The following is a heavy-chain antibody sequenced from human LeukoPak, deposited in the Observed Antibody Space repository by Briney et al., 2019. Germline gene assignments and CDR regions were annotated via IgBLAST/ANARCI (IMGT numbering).Heavy chain of an antibody. V-gene: IGHV5-51*01. CDR2: IYPGDSDT. Sequence: GGSLKISCKGSGYSFTSYWIGWVRQMPGKGLEWIGIIYPGDSDTRYSPSFQGPVTISADKSISTAYLQWSSLKASDTAMYYCARLIDYGGNSVAFDIWGQGTMVTVSS. J-gene: IGHJ3*02. CDR1: GYSFTSYW. CDR3: ARLIDYGGNSVAFDI. D-gene: IGHD4-17*01.